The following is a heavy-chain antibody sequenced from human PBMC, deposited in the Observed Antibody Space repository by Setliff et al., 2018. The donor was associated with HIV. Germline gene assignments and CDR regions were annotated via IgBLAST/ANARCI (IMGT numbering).Heavy chain of an antibody. V-gene: IGHV4-39*07. CDR3: ARGAIAVAGISYYYYGMDV. Sequence: SETLSLTCTVSGGSISNSRYYWSWIRQPPGKGLEWIGSIYYSGSTNYNPSLKSRVTISVDTSKNQFSLKLSSVTAADTAVYYCARGAIAVAGISYYYYGMDVWGQGTTVTVSS. CDR1: GGSISNSRYY. D-gene: IGHD6-19*01. CDR2: IYYSGST. J-gene: IGHJ6*02.